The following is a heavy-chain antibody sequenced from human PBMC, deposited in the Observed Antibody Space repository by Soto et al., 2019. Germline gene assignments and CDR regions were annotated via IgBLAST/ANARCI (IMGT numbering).Heavy chain of an antibody. CDR1: GFTFSSYS. V-gene: IGHV3-48*01. CDR2: ISSSSSTI. D-gene: IGHD3-16*02. J-gene: IGHJ6*02. CDR3: ARGPDDYVWGSYRTSGPYYYYGMDV. Sequence: PGGSLRLSCAASGFTFSSYSMNWVRQAPGKGLEWVSYISSSSSTIYYADSVKGRFTISRDNAKNSLYLQMNSLRAEDTAVYYCARGPDDYVWGSYRTSGPYYYYGMDVWGQGTTVTVSS.